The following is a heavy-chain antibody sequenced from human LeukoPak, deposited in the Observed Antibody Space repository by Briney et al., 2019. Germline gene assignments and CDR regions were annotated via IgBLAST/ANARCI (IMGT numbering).Heavy chain of an antibody. Sequence: GGSLRLSCAASGFTFSSYAMHWVRQAPGKGLEWVAVISYDGSNKYYADSVKGRFTISRDNAKNSLYLQMNSLRAEDTAVYYCARGLKRMVSRVLFDYWGQGTLVTVSS. CDR3: ARGLKRMVSRVLFDY. CDR2: ISYDGSNK. J-gene: IGHJ4*02. CDR1: GFTFSSYA. V-gene: IGHV3-30-3*01. D-gene: IGHD4-23*01.